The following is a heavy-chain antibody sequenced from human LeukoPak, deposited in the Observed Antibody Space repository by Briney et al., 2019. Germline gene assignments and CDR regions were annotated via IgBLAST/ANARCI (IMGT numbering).Heavy chain of an antibody. CDR2: ISSSSSYI. CDR3: AKRSGAGYVRGHYYYYYMDV. V-gene: IGHV3-21*04. Sequence: GGSLRLSCAASGFTFSSYSMNWVRQAPGKGLEWVSSISSSSSYIYYADSVKGRFTISRDNSKNTLYLQMNSLRAEDTAVYYCAKRSGAGYVRGHYYYYYMDVWGKGTTVTVSS. CDR1: GFTFSSYS. D-gene: IGHD3-10*02. J-gene: IGHJ6*03.